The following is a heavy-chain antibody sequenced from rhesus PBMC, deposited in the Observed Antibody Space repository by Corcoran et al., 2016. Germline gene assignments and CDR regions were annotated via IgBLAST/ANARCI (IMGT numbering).Heavy chain of an antibody. CDR3: GSGSWNGVLDS. J-gene: IGHJ6*01. CDR2: INGSSGST. Sequence: QVQLQESGPGVVKPSETLSLTCAVSGGSISGGYDWSWIRQPPGKGLEWIGYINGSSGSTNYNPSLKNRVTMSKDASKNEFSLKLSSVTAADTAVYYCGSGSWNGVLDSWGQGVVVTVSS. CDR1: GGSISGGYD. D-gene: IGHD6-25*01. V-gene: IGHV4-76*01.